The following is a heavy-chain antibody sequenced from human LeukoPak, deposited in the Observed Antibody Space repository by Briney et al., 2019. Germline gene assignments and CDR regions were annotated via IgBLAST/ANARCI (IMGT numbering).Heavy chain of an antibody. J-gene: IGHJ5*02. CDR3: ARGRGGGGSSNNWFDP. CDR2: IYYSGTT. D-gene: IGHD2-15*01. CDR1: GGSISSYY. Sequence: SGTLSLTCTVSGGSISSYYWSWIRQPPGKGLEWIGYIYYSGTTNYNPSLKSRVTISVDTSKNQFSLNLISVTAADTAVYFCARGRGGGGSSNNWFDPWGQGTLVTVSS. V-gene: IGHV4-59*12.